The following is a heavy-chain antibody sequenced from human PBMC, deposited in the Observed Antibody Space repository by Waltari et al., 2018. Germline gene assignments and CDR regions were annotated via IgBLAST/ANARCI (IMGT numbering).Heavy chain of an antibody. J-gene: IGHJ3*02. CDR1: GFTFSSYA. CDR3: ASRITMVQGVIIRADAFDI. Sequence: EVQLVESGGGLVQPGGSLRLSCAASGFTFSSYAMSWVRQAPGKGLEWVSAISGSGGSTYYADSVKGRFTISIDNSKNTLYLQMNSLRAEDTAVYYCASRITMVQGVIIRADAFDIWGQGTMVTVSS. D-gene: IGHD3-10*01. CDR2: ISGSGGST. V-gene: IGHV3-23*04.